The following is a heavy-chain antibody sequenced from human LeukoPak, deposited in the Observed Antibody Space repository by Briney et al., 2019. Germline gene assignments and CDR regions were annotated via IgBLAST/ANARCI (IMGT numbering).Heavy chain of an antibody. CDR1: GFTFSSYA. J-gene: IGHJ4*02. D-gene: IGHD3-16*01. Sequence: GGSLRLSCAASGFTFSSYAMSWVRQAPGKGLEWVSAISGSGGSTYYADSVKGRFTISRDNSKNTLYLQMNSLRAEDTAVYYCAKNPSPYTVGGVIYVDYWGQGTLVTVSS. CDR2: ISGSGGST. CDR3: AKNPSPYTVGGVIYVDY. V-gene: IGHV3-23*01.